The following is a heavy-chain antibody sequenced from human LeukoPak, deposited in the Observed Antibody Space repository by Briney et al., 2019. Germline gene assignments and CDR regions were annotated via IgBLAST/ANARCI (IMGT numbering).Heavy chain of an antibody. D-gene: IGHD6-13*01. CDR3: AKDFSSSPDAFDI. CDR1: GFIVSSNY. Sequence: GGSLRLSCVASGFIVSSNYMSWVRQAPGKGLEWVSVIYSGGRTYYADSVKGRFTISRDNSKSTLYLQMNSLRAEDTAVYYCAKDFSSSPDAFDIWGQGTMVTVSS. J-gene: IGHJ3*02. V-gene: IGHV3-53*01. CDR2: IYSGGRT.